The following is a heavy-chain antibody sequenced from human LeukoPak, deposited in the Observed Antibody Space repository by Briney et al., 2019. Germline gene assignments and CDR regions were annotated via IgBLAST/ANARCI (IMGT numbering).Heavy chain of an antibody. CDR3: ARGRHDITMIVVVMTSVSYYLDV. V-gene: IGHV4-34*01. CDR2: INPSGST. CDR1: GGSFSGYY. D-gene: IGHD3-22*01. Sequence: PSETLSLTCVVYGGSFSGYYWSWIRQPPGKGLEWIGEINPSGSTYYNPSLKSRLTISVDTSKNQFSLKLRSVTAADTAVYYCARGRHDITMIVVVMTSVSYYLDVWGKGTTVTVS. J-gene: IGHJ6*03.